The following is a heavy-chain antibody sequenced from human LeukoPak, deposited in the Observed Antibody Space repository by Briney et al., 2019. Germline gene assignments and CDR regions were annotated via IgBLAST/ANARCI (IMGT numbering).Heavy chain of an antibody. CDR3: ARGPSRVGWFIDY. V-gene: IGHV1-69*05. CDR1: GGTFSRYA. CDR2: IIPIFGTA. D-gene: IGHD3-3*01. J-gene: IGHJ4*02. Sequence: SVKVSCKASGGTFSRYAISWVRQAPGQGLEWMGGIIPIFGTANYAQKFQGRVTITTDESTSTAYMELSSLRSEDTAVYYCARGPSRVGWFIDYWGQGTLVTVSS.